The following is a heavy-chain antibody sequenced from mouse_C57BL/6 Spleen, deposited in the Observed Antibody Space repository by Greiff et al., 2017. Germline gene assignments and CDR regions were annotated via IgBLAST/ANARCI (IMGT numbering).Heavy chain of an antibody. CDR2: IDPETGGP. CDR1: GYTFTDYE. CDR3: TSPISTVVAPFAD. J-gene: IGHJ3*01. Sequence: VQLQQSGAELVRPGASVTLSCKASGYTFTDYEMHWVKQTPVPGLEWIGAIDPETGGPAYNQQFKGKAILTADKSSSTAYMELRSLTSEDSAVDYCTSPISTVVAPFADWGKGTLVTVSA. V-gene: IGHV1-15*01. D-gene: IGHD1-1*01.